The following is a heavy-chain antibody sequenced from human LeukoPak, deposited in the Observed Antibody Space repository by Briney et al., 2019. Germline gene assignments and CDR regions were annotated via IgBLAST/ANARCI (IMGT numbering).Heavy chain of an antibody. Sequence: PGGSLRLSCAASEFTFSSYWMHWVRQAPGKGLVWVSCISGDGRSTSYVDSVKGRFTISRDNAKNSLYLQMNSLRAEDTASYYCAKDLNYYDSSGYLTNYYYYGMDVWGQGTTVTVSS. J-gene: IGHJ6*02. CDR2: ISGDGRST. D-gene: IGHD3-22*01. CDR1: EFTFSSYW. V-gene: IGHV3-74*01. CDR3: AKDLNYYDSSGYLTNYYYYGMDV.